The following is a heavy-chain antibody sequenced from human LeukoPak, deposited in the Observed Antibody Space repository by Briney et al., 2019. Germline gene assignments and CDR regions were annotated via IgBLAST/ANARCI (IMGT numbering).Heavy chain of an antibody. CDR2: INPDSGGT. J-gene: IGHJ3*01. CDR1: GYTFTDYY. V-gene: IGHV1-2*02. D-gene: IGHD6-19*01. CDR3: ARVPSGWYVEA. Sequence: ASVKVSCKASGYTFTDYYLHWMRQAPGQGLEWMGWINPDSGGTNYAQKFQDRVTMTRDTSISTAYMELSRLRSDDTAVYYCARVPSGWYVEAWGQGTMVTVSS.